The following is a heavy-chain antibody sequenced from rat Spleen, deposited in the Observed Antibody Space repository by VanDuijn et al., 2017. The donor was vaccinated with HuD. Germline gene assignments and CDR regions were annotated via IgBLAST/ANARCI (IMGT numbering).Heavy chain of an antibody. CDR3: ARAGIAAMDA. V-gene: IGHV1-43*01. CDR2: INTGSGTT. Sequence: QVQLQQSGAELAKPGSSVKISCKASGYTFTNYYISWIKQTTGQGLEYIGYINTGSGTTNYNEKFKGKATLTVDKSSSTAFMQLSSLTPDDPAVYYCARAGIAAMDAWGQGASVTVSS. J-gene: IGHJ4*01. D-gene: IGHD1-2*01. CDR1: GYTFTNYY.